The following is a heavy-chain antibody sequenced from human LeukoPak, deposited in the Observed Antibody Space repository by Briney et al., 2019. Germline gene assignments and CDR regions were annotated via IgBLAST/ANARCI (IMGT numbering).Heavy chain of an antibody. J-gene: IGHJ6*02. CDR2: ISGSGGST. CDR1: GFTFSSYA. D-gene: IGHD5-24*01. V-gene: IGHV3-23*01. CDR3: AKIVELSTIYAGMDV. Sequence: PGGSLRLSCAASGFTFSSYAMSWVRQAPGKGLEWVSAISGSGGSTYYADSVKGRFTISRDNSKNTLYLQMNSLRAEDTAVYYCAKIVELSTIYAGMDVWGQGTTVTVSS.